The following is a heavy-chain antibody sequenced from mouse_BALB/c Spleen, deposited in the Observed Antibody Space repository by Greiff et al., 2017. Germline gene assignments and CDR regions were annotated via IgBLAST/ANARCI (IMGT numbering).Heavy chain of an antibody. J-gene: IGHJ2*01. CDR3: ARFYDGDYFDY. Sequence: EVHLVESGGGLVQPGGSRKLSCAASGFTFSSFGMHWVRQAPEKGLEWVAYISSGSSTIYYADTVKGRFTISRDNPKNTLFLQMTSLRSEDTAMYYCARFYDGDYFDYWGQGTTLTVSS. D-gene: IGHD2-3*01. CDR1: GFTFSSFG. V-gene: IGHV5-17*02. CDR2: ISSGSSTI.